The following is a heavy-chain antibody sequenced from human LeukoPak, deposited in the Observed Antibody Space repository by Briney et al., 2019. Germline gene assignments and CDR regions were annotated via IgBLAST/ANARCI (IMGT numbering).Heavy chain of an antibody. CDR2: ISAYNGNT. Sequence: ASVKVSCKASGYTFTSYGISWVRQAPGQGLEWMGWISAYNGNTNYAQKLQGRVTMTTDTSTSTAYMELRSLRSDDTAVYYCARDLGLLGIAALTYWGQGTLVTVSS. V-gene: IGHV1-18*01. CDR1: GYTFTSYG. D-gene: IGHD6-6*01. CDR3: ARDLGLLGIAALTY. J-gene: IGHJ4*02.